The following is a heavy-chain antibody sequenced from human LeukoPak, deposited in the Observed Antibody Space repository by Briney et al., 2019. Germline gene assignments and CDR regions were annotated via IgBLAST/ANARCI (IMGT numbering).Heavy chain of an antibody. Sequence: SVKVSCKASGFTFTMSAMQWVRQARGQRREWIGWIVVGSGNTNYAQKFQERVTITRDMSTRTAYMELSSLRSEDTAVYYCCYSSGWYGLFDYWGQGTLVTVSS. CDR1: GFTFTMSA. D-gene: IGHD6-19*01. CDR2: IVVGSGNT. V-gene: IGHV1-58*02. CDR3: CYSSGWYGLFDY. J-gene: IGHJ4*02.